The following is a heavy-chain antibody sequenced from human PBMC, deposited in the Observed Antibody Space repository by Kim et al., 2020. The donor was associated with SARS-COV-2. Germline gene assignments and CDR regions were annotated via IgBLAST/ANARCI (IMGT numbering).Heavy chain of an antibody. CDR3: VYGDVYYYGMDV. D-gene: IGHD4-17*01. J-gene: IGHJ6*02. Sequence: YYADSVKGRFTISRDNPKNTLYLQMNSLRAEDTAVYYCVYGDVYYYGMDVWGQGPRSPSP. V-gene: IGHV3-23*01.